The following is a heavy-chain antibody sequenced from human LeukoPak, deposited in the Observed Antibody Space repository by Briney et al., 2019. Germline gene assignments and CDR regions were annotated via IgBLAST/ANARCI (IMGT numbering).Heavy chain of an antibody. J-gene: IGHJ6*03. CDR2: IIPIFGTA. CDR1: GGTFSSYA. CDR3: ARSGCSSTSCRYYYYYMDV. D-gene: IGHD2-2*01. Sequence: SVKVSCKASGGTFSSYAISWVRQAPGQGLEWMGGIIPIFGTANYAQKFQGRVTITTDESTSTAYMELSSLRSEDTAVYYCARSGCSSTSCRYYYYYMDVWAKGPRSPSP. V-gene: IGHV1-69*05.